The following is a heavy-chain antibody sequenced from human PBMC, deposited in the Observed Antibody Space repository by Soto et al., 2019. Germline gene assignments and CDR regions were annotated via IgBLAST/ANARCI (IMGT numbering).Heavy chain of an antibody. Sequence: SETLSLTCTVSGGSISSGDYYWSWIRQPPGKGLEWIGYIYYSGSTYYNPSLKSRVTISVDTSKNQFSLKLSSVTAADTAVYYCARDLDGSGSYDYWGQGTLVTVS. CDR3: ARDLDGSGSYDY. CDR1: GGSISSGDYY. J-gene: IGHJ4*02. CDR2: IYYSGST. D-gene: IGHD3-10*01. V-gene: IGHV4-30-4*01.